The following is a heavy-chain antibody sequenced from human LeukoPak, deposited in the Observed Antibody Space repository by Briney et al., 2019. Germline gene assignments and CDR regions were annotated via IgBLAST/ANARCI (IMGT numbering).Heavy chain of an antibody. D-gene: IGHD3-22*01. V-gene: IGHV3-21*01. CDR3: VRLRRNSDRSDFFYYYDH. CDR2: VNTVSSYI. Sequence: PGGSLRLSCAASGFTFSDYSMNSVRQAPGKGLEWVASVNTVSSYIYYADSMRGRFTISRDNAKNSLFLQMNSLRAEDTAVYYCVRLRRNSDRSDFFYYYDHWGQGTLVTVSS. CDR1: GFTFSDYS. J-gene: IGHJ4*02.